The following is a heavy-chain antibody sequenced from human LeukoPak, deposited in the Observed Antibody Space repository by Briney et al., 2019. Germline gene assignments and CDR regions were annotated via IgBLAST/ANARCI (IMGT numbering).Heavy chain of an antibody. J-gene: IGHJ3*02. CDR1: GFTFSDYY. CDR2: ISSSSSYT. D-gene: IGHD4-17*01. Sequence: GGSLRLSCEASGFTFSDYYMSWIRQAPGKGLEWVSYISSSSSYTNYADSVKGRFTISRDNAKNSLYLQMNSLRAEDTAVYYCARDGDYGDYALDIWGQGTMVTVSS. CDR3: ARDGDYGDYALDI. V-gene: IGHV3-11*06.